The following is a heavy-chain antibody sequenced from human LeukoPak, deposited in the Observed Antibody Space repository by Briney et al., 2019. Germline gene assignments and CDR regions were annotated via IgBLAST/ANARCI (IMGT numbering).Heavy chain of an antibody. CDR2: IFPIFGTT. CDR1: GGTFNSYT. V-gene: IGHV1-69*13. Sequence: PRASVKVSCKASGGTFNSYTISWVRQAPGQGLEWMGGIFPIFGTTNYAQKLQARVTITADESTNTAYMELSSLRSEDTAVYYCARGVTIFGVVTLDVWGKGTTVTVSS. D-gene: IGHD3-3*01. CDR3: ARGVTIFGVVTLDV. J-gene: IGHJ6*04.